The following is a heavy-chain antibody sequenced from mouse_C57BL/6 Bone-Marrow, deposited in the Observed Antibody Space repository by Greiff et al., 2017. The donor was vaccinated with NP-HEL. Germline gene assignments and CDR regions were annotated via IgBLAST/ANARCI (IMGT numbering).Heavy chain of an antibody. V-gene: IGHV1-64*01. CDR2: IHPNSGST. Sequence: QVQLQQPGAELVKPGASVKLSCKASGYTFTSYWMHWVKQRPGQGLEWIGMIHPNSGSTNYNEKFKSKATLTVDKSSSTAYMQLSSLTSEDSAVYYCARFYYDYGLDYWGQGTTLTVSS. D-gene: IGHD2-4*01. CDR1: GYTFTSYW. J-gene: IGHJ2*01. CDR3: ARFYYDYGLDY.